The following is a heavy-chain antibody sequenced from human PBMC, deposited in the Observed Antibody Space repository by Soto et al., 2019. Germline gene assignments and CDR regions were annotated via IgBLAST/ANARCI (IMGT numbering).Heavy chain of an antibody. J-gene: IGHJ6*03. CDR1: GFTFSSYG. V-gene: IGHV3-30*18. D-gene: IGHD6-6*01. CDR2: ISYDGSNK. Sequence: PGGSLRLSCAASGFTFSSYGMHWVRQAPGKGLEWVAVISYDGSNKYYADSVKGRFTLSRDNSKNTLYLQMNSLRAEDTAVYYCAKEKDTAARPRYMDVWGKGTTVTVSS. CDR3: AKEKDTAARPRYMDV.